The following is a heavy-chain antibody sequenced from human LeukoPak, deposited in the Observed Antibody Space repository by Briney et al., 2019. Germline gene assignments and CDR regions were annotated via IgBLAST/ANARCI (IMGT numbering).Heavy chain of an antibody. CDR1: GFTFSSYA. Sequence: GGSLRLSCAASGFTFSSYATSWVRQAPGKGLEWVSAISGSGGSTYYADSVKGRFTISRDNSKNTLYLQMNSLRAEDTAVYYCAKDGAIFGVVSHYFDYWGQGTLVTVSS. V-gene: IGHV3-23*01. CDR2: ISGSGGST. CDR3: AKDGAIFGVVSHYFDY. J-gene: IGHJ4*02. D-gene: IGHD3-3*01.